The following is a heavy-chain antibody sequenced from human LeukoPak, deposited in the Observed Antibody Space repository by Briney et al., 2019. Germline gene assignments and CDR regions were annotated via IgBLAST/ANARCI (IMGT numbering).Heavy chain of an antibody. J-gene: IGHJ5*02. CDR1: GFTFSSYS. D-gene: IGHD2-2*01. V-gene: IGHV3-48*01. CDR3: ARGDCSSTSCHAP. CDR2: ISSSSSTI. Sequence: GGSLRLSCAASGFTFSSYSMNWVRQAPGRGLEWVSYISSSSSTIYYADSVKGRFTISRDNAKNSLYLQMNSLRAEDTAVYYCARGDCSSTSCHAPWGQGTLVTVSS.